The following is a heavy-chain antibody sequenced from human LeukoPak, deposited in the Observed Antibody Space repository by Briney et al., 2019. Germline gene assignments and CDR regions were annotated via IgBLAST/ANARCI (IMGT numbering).Heavy chain of an antibody. CDR1: GYSISSGYY. V-gene: IGHV4-38-2*02. CDR3: ARIPTGEHYFEC. D-gene: IGHD7-27*01. J-gene: IGHJ4*02. Sequence: PSETLSLTCTVSGYSISSGYYWGWIRQPPGKGLDSIGSIYHSGNTYYNPSLKSRVTISMDTSTNQFSLKLSSVTAADTAVYYCARIPTGEHYFECWGQGTLVTVSS. CDR2: IYHSGNT.